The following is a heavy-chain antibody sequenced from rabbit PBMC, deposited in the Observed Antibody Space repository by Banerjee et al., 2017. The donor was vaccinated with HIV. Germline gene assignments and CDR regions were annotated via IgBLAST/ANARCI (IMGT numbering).Heavy chain of an antibody. Sequence: QEQLVESGGGLVQPEGSLTLTCKPSGFDFSSNTMCWVRQAPGKGLEWIGCIYAGSGRIYYASWAKGRFTISKTSSTVTLQMTSLTAADTATYFCARYTIDSGHHFSLWGQGTLVTVS. CDR3: ARYTIDSGHHFSL. CDR2: IYAGSGRI. V-gene: IGHV1S47*01. CDR1: GFDFSSNT. J-gene: IGHJ4*01. D-gene: IGHD1-1*01.